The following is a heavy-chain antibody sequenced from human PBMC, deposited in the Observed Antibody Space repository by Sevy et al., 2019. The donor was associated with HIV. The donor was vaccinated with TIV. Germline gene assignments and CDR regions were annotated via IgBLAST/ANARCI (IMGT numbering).Heavy chain of an antibody. J-gene: IGHJ3*02. D-gene: IGHD4-17*01. V-gene: IGHV3-73*01. CDR1: GFTFSGSA. CDR3: TRTTVTTGSAFDI. Sequence: GGSLRLSCAASGFTFSGSAMHWVRQASGKGLEWVGRFRSKANSYATAYAASVKGRFTISRDDSKNTAYLQMNSLKTEDTAVYYCTRTTVTTGSAFDIWGQGTMVTVSS. CDR2: FRSKANSYAT.